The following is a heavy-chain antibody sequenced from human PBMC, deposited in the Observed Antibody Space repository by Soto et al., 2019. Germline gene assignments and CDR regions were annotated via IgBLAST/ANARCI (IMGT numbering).Heavy chain of an antibody. CDR2: IYSSGST. D-gene: IGHD3-9*01. CDR3: ARHSPLRYFRSWFDP. CDR1: DGSISNYY. V-gene: IGHV4-59*08. J-gene: IGHJ5*02. Sequence: SETLSLTCTVSDGSISNYYWSWIRQPPGKGLEWIGYIYSSGSTNYNPSLKSRVTISVDTSKNQFSLKLSSVTAADTAVYYCARHSPLRYFRSWFDPWGQGTLVTVSS.